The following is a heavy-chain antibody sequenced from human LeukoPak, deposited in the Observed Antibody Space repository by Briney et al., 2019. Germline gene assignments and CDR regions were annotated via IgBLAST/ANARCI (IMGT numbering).Heavy chain of an antibody. J-gene: IGHJ5*02. CDR1: GYTFTGYY. CDR3: ARVPITRVRGVIWWFDP. Sequence: ASVKVSXKASGYTFTGYYMHWVRQAPGQGLEWMGWINPNSGGTKYAQKFQGGVTMTRDTSISTAYMELSRLRSDDTAVYYCARVPITRVRGVIWWFDPWGPGTLVTVSS. CDR2: INPNSGGT. V-gene: IGHV1-2*02. D-gene: IGHD3-10*01.